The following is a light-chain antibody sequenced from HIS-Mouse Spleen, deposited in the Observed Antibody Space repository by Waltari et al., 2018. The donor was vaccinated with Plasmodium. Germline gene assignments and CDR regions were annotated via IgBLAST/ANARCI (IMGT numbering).Light chain of an antibody. CDR3: QQYNSYSWT. CDR2: KAS. CDR1: QSISSR. Sequence: DIQMTQSPSTLSASVGDRVTITCRASQSISSRLAWYQQKPGKAPKLLVYKASSLESGVPSRFRGSGSGTEFTLTISSLQPDDFATYYCQQYNSYSWTVGQGTKVEIK. J-gene: IGKJ1*01. V-gene: IGKV1-5*03.